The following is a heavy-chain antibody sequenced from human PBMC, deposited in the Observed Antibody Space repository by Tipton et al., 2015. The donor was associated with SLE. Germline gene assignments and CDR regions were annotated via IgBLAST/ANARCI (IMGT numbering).Heavy chain of an antibody. CDR3: ARVLVALLDL. CDR1: GDSISGSTYY. Sequence: TLSLTCIVSGDSISGSTYYWGWIRQPPGKGLEWIGEINHSGSTNYNPSLKSRVTISVDTSKNQFSLKLSSVTAADTAVYYCARVLVALLDLWGRGTLVTVSS. D-gene: IGHD2-15*01. CDR2: INHSGST. J-gene: IGHJ2*01. V-gene: IGHV4-39*07.